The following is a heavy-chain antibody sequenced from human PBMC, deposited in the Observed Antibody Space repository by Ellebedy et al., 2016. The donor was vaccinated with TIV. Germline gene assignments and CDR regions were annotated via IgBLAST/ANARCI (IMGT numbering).Heavy chain of an antibody. CDR1: GGSISSYY. V-gene: IGHV4-59*01. Sequence: SETLSLTCTVSGGSISSYYWSWIRQPPGKGLEWIGSIYYSGSTYYNPSLKSRVTISVDTSKNQFSLKLSSVTAADTAVYYCASAARLVNRYWYFDLWGRGTLVTVSS. CDR2: IYYSGST. D-gene: IGHD4-23*01. J-gene: IGHJ2*01. CDR3: ASAARLVNRYWYFDL.